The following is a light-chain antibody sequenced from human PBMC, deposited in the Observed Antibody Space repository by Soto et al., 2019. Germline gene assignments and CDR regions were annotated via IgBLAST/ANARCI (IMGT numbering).Light chain of an antibody. CDR1: SSDVGGYNY. Sequence: QSVLTQPPSASGSPGQSVTISCTGTSSDVGGYNYVSWYQHHPGKAPKLMVSEVSKRPSGVPDRFSGSKSGNTASLTVSGLQVEDEADYYCSSYAGNNNPYVFGTGTKVTVL. CDR2: EVS. CDR3: SSYAGNNNPYV. V-gene: IGLV2-8*01. J-gene: IGLJ1*01.